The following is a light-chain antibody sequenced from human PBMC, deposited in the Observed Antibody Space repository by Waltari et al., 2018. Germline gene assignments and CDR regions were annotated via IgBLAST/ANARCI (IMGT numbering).Light chain of an antibody. CDR2: DVN. CDR3: SAFAGSNNFGV. CDR1: SRHIGGSNF. Sequence: QSALTQPPSASGSPGQSVPISCPGTSRHIGGSNFVSWYQQRPGKAPRFLIYDVNKRPSGVSDRFSGSKSGNTASLTVSGLQPDDEATYYCSAFAGSNNFGVFGGGTKLTVL. J-gene: IGLJ3*02. V-gene: IGLV2-8*01.